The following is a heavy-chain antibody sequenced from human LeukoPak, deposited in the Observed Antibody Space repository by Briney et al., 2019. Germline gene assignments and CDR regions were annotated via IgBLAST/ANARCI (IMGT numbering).Heavy chain of an antibody. Sequence: PSETLSLTCTVSDGSISSSSYYWGWIRQPPGKGLEWIGSIYYSGTTYYNPSLKSRVTISVDTSKNQFSLQLSSMTAADTAVYYCAAVAGRFDYWGQGTLVTVSS. CDR2: IYYSGTT. J-gene: IGHJ4*02. D-gene: IGHD6-19*01. CDR3: AAVAGRFDY. V-gene: IGHV4-39*01. CDR1: DGSISSSSYY.